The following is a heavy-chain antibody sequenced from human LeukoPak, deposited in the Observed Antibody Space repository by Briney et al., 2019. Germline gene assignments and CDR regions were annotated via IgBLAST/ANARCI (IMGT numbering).Heavy chain of an antibody. CDR2: ISGSGGST. CDR1: GFTFSSYA. V-gene: IGHV3-23*01. D-gene: IGHD2-2*01. Sequence: PGGSLRLSCAASGFTFSSYAMSWVRQAPGKGLEWVSAISGSGGSTYYADSVKGRFTISRDNSKNTLYLQMNSLRAEDTAVYYCAKARDIVVTRRYYGMDVWGQGTTVTVSS. CDR3: AKARDIVVTRRYYGMDV. J-gene: IGHJ6*02.